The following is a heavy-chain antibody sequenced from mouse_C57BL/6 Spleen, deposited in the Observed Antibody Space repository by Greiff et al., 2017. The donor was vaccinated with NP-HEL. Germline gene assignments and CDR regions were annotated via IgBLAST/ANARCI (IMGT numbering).Heavy chain of an antibody. Sequence: VQLQQPGAELVKPGASVKVSCKASGYTFTSYWMHWVKQRPGQGLEWIGRIHPSDSDTNYNQKFKGKATLTVDKSSSTAYMQLSSLTSEDSAVSPPPPPPPYDYDGYWGQGTTLTVSS. D-gene: IGHD2-4*01. CDR1: GYTFTSYW. J-gene: IGHJ2*01. CDR2: IHPSDSDT. CDR3: PPPPPYDYDGY. V-gene: IGHV1-74*01.